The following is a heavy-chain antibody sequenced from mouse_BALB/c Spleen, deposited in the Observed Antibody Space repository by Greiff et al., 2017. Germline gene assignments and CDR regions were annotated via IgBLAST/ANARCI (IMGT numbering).Heavy chain of an antibody. J-gene: IGHJ3*01. CDR1: GYTFTSYT. V-gene: IGHV1-4*02. CDR2: INPSSGYT. Sequence: QVQLQQSAAELARPGASVKMSCKASGYTFTSYTMHWVKQRPGQGLEWIGYINPSSGYTEYNQKFKDKTTLTADKSSSTAYMQLSSLTSEDSAVYYCARGGLQGFAYWGQGTLVTVSA. D-gene: IGHD1-1*02. CDR3: ARGGLQGFAY.